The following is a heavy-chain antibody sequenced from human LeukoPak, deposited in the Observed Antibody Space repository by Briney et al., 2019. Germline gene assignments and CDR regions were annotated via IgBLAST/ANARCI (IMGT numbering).Heavy chain of an antibody. CDR2: ISAHNGNT. V-gene: IGHV1-18*01. Sequence: ASVKVSCKASGYTFTSYGISWVRQAPGQGLEWMGWISAHNGNTNYAQKLQGRVTMTTDTSTSTAYMELRSLRSDDPAVYYCARTTVDIVVVPAAQIVDYWGQGTLVTVSS. CDR1: GYTFTSYG. D-gene: IGHD2-2*03. J-gene: IGHJ4*02. CDR3: ARTTVDIVVVPAAQIVDY.